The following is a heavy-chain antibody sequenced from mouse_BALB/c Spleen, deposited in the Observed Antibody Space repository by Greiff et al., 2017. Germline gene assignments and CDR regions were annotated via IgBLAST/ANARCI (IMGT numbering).Heavy chain of an antibody. V-gene: IGHV3-2*02. D-gene: IGHD3-3*01. CDR1: GYSITSDYA. CDR2: ISYSGST. J-gene: IGHJ4*01. CDR3: ARVGDDYYAMDY. Sequence: EVKLLESGPGLVKPSQSLSLTCTVTGYSITSDYAWNWIRQFPGNKLEWMGYISYSGSTSYNPSLKSRISITRDTSKNQFFLQLNSVTTEDTATYYCARVGDDYYAMDYWGQGTSVTVSS.